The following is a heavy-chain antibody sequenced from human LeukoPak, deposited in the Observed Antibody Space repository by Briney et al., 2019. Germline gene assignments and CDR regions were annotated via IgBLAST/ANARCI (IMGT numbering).Heavy chain of an antibody. CDR2: INPNSGGT. V-gene: IGHV1-2*06. CDR3: ARGYSSGWYYFDY. J-gene: IGHJ4*02. CDR1: GYTSTGYY. Sequence: GASVKVSCKASGYTSTGYYMHWVRQAPGQGLEWMVRINPNSGGTNYAQKFQGRVTMTRDTSISTAYMELSRLRSDDTAVYYCARGYSSGWYYFDYWGQGTLVTVSS. D-gene: IGHD6-19*01.